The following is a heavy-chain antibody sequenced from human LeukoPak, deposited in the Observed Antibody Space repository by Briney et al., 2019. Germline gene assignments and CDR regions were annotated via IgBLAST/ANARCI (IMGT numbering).Heavy chain of an antibody. CDR3: ARYGSGSYHPLHKNWFDP. J-gene: IGHJ5*02. D-gene: IGHD3-10*01. CDR2: IYYSGST. Sequence: KSSETLSLTCTVSGGSVSSGSYYWSWIRQPPGKGLEWIGYIYYSGSTNYNPSLKSRVTISVDTSKNQFSLKLSSVTAADTAVYYCARYGSGSYHPLHKNWFDPWGQGTLVTVSS. V-gene: IGHV4-61*01. CDR1: GGSVSSGSYY.